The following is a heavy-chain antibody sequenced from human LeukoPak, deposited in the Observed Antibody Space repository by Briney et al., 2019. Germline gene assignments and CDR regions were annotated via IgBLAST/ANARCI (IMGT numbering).Heavy chain of an antibody. J-gene: IGHJ6*03. CDR3: ARDIVVVPAVGDYMDV. V-gene: IGHV4-30-4*08. Sequence: SQTLSLTCTVSGGSISSGDYYWNWIRQPPGKGLEWIGYIYYSGSTYYNPSLKSRVTISVDTSKNQFSLKLSSVTAADTAVYYCARDIVVVPAVGDYMDVWGKGTTVTVSS. CDR1: GGSISSGDYY. CDR2: IYYSGST. D-gene: IGHD2-2*01.